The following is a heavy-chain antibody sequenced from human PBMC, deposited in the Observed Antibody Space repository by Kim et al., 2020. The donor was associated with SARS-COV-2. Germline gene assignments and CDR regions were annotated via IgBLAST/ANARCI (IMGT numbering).Heavy chain of an antibody. Sequence: GGSLRLSCAVSGFTFRNYNMHWVRQAPGKGLEWVAFTSSDGSKKYYADSVKGRFTISRDNSKNTLYLQMNSLRTEDTAVYYCAKDTFNCGGDCYFTYYYGMDVWGQGTTVTVSS. CDR3: AKDTFNCGGDCYFTYYYGMDV. CDR2: TSSDGSKK. V-gene: IGHV3-30*18. CDR1: GFTFRNYN. J-gene: IGHJ6*02. D-gene: IGHD2-21*02.